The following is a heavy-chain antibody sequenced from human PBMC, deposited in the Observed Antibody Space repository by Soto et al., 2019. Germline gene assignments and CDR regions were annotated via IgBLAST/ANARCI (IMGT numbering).Heavy chain of an antibody. CDR2: INPNSGGT. CDR3: AREVSGSLKAFDI. Sequence: GASVKVSCKASGYTFTGHYMHWVRQAPGQGLEWMGWINPNSGGTNYAQKFQGWVTMTRDTSISTAYMELSRLRSDDTAVYYCAREVSGSLKAFDIWGQGTMVTVSS. D-gene: IGHD1-26*01. CDR1: GYTFTGHY. V-gene: IGHV1-2*04. J-gene: IGHJ3*02.